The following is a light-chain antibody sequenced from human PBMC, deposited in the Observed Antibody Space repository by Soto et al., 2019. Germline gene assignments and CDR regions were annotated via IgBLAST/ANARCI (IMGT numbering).Light chain of an antibody. J-gene: IGKJ1*01. CDR2: AAS. CDR3: QKYSGAPPT. CDR1: QAISIY. V-gene: IGKV1-27*01. Sequence: DIQMTQSPSSLSTSVGDRVTITCRASQAISIYLAWYQQKPGKVPKLLIYAASTLQSGVPSRFSGSGSGTDFTLTISGLQPEDVATYYCQKYSGAPPTFGQGTKVEIK.